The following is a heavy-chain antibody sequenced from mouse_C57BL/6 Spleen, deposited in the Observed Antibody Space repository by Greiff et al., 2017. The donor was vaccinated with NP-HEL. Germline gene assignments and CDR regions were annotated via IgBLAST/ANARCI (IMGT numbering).Heavy chain of an antibody. CDR1: GFTFSSYG. Sequence: EVKVVESGGDLVKPGGSLKLSCAASGFTFSSYGMSWVRQTPDKRLEWVATISSGGSYTYYPDSVKGRFTISRDNAKNTLYLQMSSLKSEDTAMYYCARTGTGYFDYWGQGTTLTVSS. CDR2: ISSGGSYT. J-gene: IGHJ2*01. CDR3: ARTGTGYFDY. V-gene: IGHV5-6*01. D-gene: IGHD3-3*01.